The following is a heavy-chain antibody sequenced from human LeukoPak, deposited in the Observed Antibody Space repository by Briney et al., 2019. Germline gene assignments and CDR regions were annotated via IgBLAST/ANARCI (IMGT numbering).Heavy chain of an antibody. D-gene: IGHD6-13*01. V-gene: IGHV1-2*02. CDR2: INPNSGGT. CDR1: GYTFTGYY. Sequence: ASVTVSCKASGYTFTGYYMHWVRQAPGQGLEWMGWINPNSGGTNYAQKFQGRVTMTRDTSISTAYMELSRLRSDDTAVYYCARGPYSSSWTDYWGQGTLVTVSS. CDR3: ARGPYSSSWTDY. J-gene: IGHJ4*02.